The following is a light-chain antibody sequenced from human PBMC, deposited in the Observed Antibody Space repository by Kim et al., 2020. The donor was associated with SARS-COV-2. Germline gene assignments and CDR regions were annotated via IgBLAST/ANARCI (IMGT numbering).Light chain of an antibody. Sequence: GDRVTITCRASQSCSWLAWYQQKPGKAPKLLISKASSLEGGVPSRFSGRGSGTEFTLTINTLQPDDFATYSCQQYDSHPYTFGQGTKLEI. CDR3: QQYDSHPYT. CDR1: QSCSW. V-gene: IGKV1-5*03. CDR2: KAS. J-gene: IGKJ2*01.